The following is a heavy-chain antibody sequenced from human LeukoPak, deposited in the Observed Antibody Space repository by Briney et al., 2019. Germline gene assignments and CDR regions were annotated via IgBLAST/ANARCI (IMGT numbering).Heavy chain of an antibody. CDR1: GGAFSSYA. CDR3: ARGGVIPYYFDY. V-gene: IGHV1-69*13. J-gene: IGHJ4*02. D-gene: IGHD3-10*01. Sequence: ASVKVSCKASGGAFSSYAISWVRQAPGQGLEWMGGIIPIFGTANYAQKFQGRVTITADESTSTAYMELSSLRSEDTAVYYCARGGVIPYYFDYRGQGTLVTVSS. CDR2: IIPIFGTA.